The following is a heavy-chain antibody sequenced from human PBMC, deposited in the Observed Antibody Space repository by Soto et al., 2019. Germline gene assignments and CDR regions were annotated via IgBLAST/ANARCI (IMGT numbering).Heavy chain of an antibody. Sequence: QAQLLQSGAEVKKPGASVKVSCKASGYTFINYFIHWVRQAPGQRLEWIGIVDPSRGSADYAQKFQGRVTMTTDVSTRTVFMDLSSLRSEDTAVYYCARPLIGNTFDLXXXGXXXXVSX. V-gene: IGHV1-46*01. CDR3: ARPLIGNTFDL. D-gene: IGHD2-21*01. CDR2: VDPSRGSA. CDR1: GYTFINYF. J-gene: IGHJ3*01.